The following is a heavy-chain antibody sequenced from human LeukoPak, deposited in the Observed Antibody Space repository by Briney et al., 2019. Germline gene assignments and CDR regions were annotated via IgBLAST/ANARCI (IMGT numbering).Heavy chain of an antibody. CDR1: GFTFSNYA. CDR3: AREADCSGGNCYRGAFDI. D-gene: IGHD2-15*01. V-gene: IGHV3-33*01. Sequence: TGGSLRLSCAASGFTFSNYAMHWVRQAPGKGLEWVAVIWYDGSNDYYANSVKGRFTTSRDNSKNTLYLQMNSLRAEDTAVYYCAREADCSGGNCYRGAFDIWGQGTMITVSS. CDR2: IWYDGSND. J-gene: IGHJ3*02.